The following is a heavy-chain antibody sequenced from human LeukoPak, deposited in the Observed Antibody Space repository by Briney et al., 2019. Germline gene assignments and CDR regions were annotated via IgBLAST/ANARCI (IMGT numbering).Heavy chain of an antibody. V-gene: IGHV1-18*01. CDR2: ISAYNGNT. CDR1: GGTFSSYA. J-gene: IGHJ6*03. CDR3: ARGVVVAATTYYYYYMDV. D-gene: IGHD2-15*01. Sequence: ASVKVSCKASGGTFSSYAISWVRQAPGQGLEWMGWISAYNGNTNYAQKLQGRVTMTTDTSTSTAYMELRSLRSDDTAVYYCARGVVVAATTYYYYYMDVWGKGTTVTVSS.